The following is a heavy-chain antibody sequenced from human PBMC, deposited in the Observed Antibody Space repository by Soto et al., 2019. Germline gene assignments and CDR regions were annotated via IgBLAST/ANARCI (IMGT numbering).Heavy chain of an antibody. Sequence: GGSLRLSCAASGFTFSDYYMVWIRQAPGKGLEWVSYISSSGSTIYYADSVKGRFTISRDNAKNSLYLQMNSLRAEDTAVYYCARVVRLDYFDYWGQGTLVTVSS. J-gene: IGHJ4*02. V-gene: IGHV3-11*01. CDR3: ARVVRLDYFDY. CDR2: ISSSGSTI. D-gene: IGHD3-9*01. CDR1: GFTFSDYY.